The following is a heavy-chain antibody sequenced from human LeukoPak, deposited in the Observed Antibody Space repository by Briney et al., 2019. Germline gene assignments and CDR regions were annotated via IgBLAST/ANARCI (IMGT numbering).Heavy chain of an antibody. CDR3: ASELRPRRREVYYYGMDV. Sequence: GGSLRLSCAASGFTFSSYWMHWVRQAPGKGLVWVSRINSDGSSTSYADSVKGRFTISRDNAKNTLYPQMNSLRAEDTAVYHCASELRPRRREVYYYGMDVWGQGTTVTVSS. CDR1: GFTFSSYW. D-gene: IGHD5-24*01. J-gene: IGHJ6*02. V-gene: IGHV3-74*01. CDR2: INSDGSST.